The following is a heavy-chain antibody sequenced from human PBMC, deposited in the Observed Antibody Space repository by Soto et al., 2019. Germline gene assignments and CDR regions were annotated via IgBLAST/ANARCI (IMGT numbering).Heavy chain of an antibody. D-gene: IGHD4-17*01. J-gene: IGHJ3*02. CDR3: ARETATVTTQQAFDI. CDR2: IWYDGSNK. V-gene: IGHV3-33*01. CDR1: GFTFSSYG. Sequence: QVQLVESGGGVVQPGRSLRLSCAASGFTFSSYGMHWVRQAPGKGLEWVAVIWYDGSNKYYADSMKGRFTISRDNSKNTLYLQMNSLRAEDTAVYYCARETATVTTQQAFDIWGQGTMGTVSS.